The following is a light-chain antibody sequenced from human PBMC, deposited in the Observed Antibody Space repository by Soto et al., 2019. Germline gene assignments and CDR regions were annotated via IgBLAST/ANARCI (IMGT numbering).Light chain of an antibody. CDR1: SRDVGYYNY. CDR2: DVR. Sequence: QSALTQPASVSGSPGQSITISCTGTSRDVGYYNYVSWYQQHPGKAPKLMIYDVRNRPSGVSNRFSGSKSGNTASLTISGLQAEDEADYYCSSYTSSSTYVFGTGTKVTV. CDR3: SSYTSSSTYV. J-gene: IGLJ1*01. V-gene: IGLV2-14*03.